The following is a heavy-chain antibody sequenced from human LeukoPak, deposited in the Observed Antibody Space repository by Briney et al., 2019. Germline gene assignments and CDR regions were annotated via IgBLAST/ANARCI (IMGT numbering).Heavy chain of an antibody. V-gene: IGHV3-72*01. J-gene: IGHJ3*02. Sequence: GGSLRLSCAASGVTLSDHHMDWVRQAPGKGLEWVGRTGEKARGYTTEYAASVKGIFTISTDDSQSSVFLQMNDLKTEDTAVYFCARDGGEGDNSAFDIWGQGTVVTVSS. CDR2: TGEKARGYTT. CDR3: ARDGGEGDNSAFDI. D-gene: IGHD3-16*01. CDR1: GVTLSDHH.